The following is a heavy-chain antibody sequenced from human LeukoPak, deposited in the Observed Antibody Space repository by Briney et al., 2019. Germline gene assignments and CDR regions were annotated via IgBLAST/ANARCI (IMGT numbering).Heavy chain of an antibody. CDR1: GFTFDDYA. Sequence: GRSLRLSCAASGFTFDDYAMHWVRQAPGKGLEWVSGISWNSGSIGYADSVKGRFTISRDNAKNSLYLQMNSLRAEDMALYYCAKARGDGYNMHQTYYFDYWGQGTLVTVSS. V-gene: IGHV3-9*03. CDR2: ISWNSGSI. D-gene: IGHD5-24*01. J-gene: IGHJ4*02. CDR3: AKARGDGYNMHQTYYFDY.